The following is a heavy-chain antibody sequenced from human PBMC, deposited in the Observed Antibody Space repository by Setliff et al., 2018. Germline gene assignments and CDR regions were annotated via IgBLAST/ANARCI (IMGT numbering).Heavy chain of an antibody. V-gene: IGHV4-30-4*08. CDR1: GDSISSGDYF. Sequence: KPSETLSLTCTVSGDSISSGDYFWSWIRQPPGKGLEWIVYIYHSGSAYYNPSLKSRVTMSVDTSKNQFSLHLTSVTAADTAVYYCAREVGTSTSSDAFDVWGQGMMVTVSS. CDR2: IYHSGSA. J-gene: IGHJ3*01. CDR3: AREVGTSTSSDAFDV. D-gene: IGHD1-26*01.